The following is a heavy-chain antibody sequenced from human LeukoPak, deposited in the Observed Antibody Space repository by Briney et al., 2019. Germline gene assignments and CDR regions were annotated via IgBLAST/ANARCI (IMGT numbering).Heavy chain of an antibody. D-gene: IGHD2-15*01. CDR2: LNTYNGNT. CDR3: ARRSVVVSAAGDDAFDL. J-gene: IGHJ3*01. CDR1: GYTFTRYG. Sequence: ASVKVSCKASGYTFTRYGISWVRQAPGQGLEWMGWLNTYNGNTNYIQNLQGRFTMTTDTSTRTAYMEQRSLRYDDTAVYYCARRSVVVSAAGDDAFDLWGQGTMVTVSS. V-gene: IGHV1-18*01.